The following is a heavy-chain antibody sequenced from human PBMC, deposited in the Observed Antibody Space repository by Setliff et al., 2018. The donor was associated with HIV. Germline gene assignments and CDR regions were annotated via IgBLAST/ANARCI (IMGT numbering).Heavy chain of an antibody. Sequence: SETLSLTCFVSGGSLSSYYWSWIRQPPGKGLEWIAYIYYSESTNYNTSLKGRVTISLDRSKNQFSLKLSSVTAADTAVYYCARTPSRGGFDYWGPGTLVTVSS. CDR2: IYYSEST. CDR3: ARTPSRGGFDY. CDR1: GGSLSSYY. J-gene: IGHJ4*02. V-gene: IGHV4-59*01. D-gene: IGHD3-16*01.